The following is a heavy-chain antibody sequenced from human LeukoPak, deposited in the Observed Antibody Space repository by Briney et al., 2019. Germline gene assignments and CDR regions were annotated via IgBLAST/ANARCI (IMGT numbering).Heavy chain of an antibody. V-gene: IGHV1-46*01. J-gene: IGHJ6*02. D-gene: IGHD6-13*01. CDR1: GYTFTTYY. CDR2: INPSGGST. CDR3: AKARGSGIAAAGLYGMDV. Sequence: ASVKVSCKASGYTFTTYYIHWVRQAPGQGLEWMGIINPSGGSTSYAQKFQGRVTMIRDTSTSTVYMELSSLRAEDTAVYYCAKARGSGIAAAGLYGMDVWGQGTTVTVSS.